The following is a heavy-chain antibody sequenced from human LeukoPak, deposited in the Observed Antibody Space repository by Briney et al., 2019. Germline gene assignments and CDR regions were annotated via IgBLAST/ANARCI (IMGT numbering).Heavy chain of an antibody. D-gene: IGHD6-13*01. CDR1: GFNFDDYA. Sequence: GGSLRLSCAVSGFNFDDYAMHWVRQAPGRGLEWVTGINWKTGNGIYADSVKGRFTTSRDNAKNSLYLQMNSLRAEDTAVYYCAREYSSSWYFDYWGQGTLVTVSS. CDR2: INWKTGNG. CDR3: AREYSSSWYFDY. V-gene: IGHV3-9*01. J-gene: IGHJ4*02.